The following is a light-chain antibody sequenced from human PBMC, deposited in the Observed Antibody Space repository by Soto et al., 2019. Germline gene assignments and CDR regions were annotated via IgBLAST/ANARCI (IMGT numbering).Light chain of an antibody. CDR3: QQAYSLPRT. CDR1: QSCGTV. Sequence: DIQMTQSPSSVSASVGDRVTITCRASQSCGTVLAWYRQKPGRAPELLIYSASTFFRGVPSRFSGSGSGTDFTLTISNLQPEDFATYYCQQAYSLPRTFGGGTVVEIK. V-gene: IGKV1-12*01. CDR2: SAS. J-gene: IGKJ4*01.